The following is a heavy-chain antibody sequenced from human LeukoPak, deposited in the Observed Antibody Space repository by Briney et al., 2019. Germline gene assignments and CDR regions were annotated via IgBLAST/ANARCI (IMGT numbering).Heavy chain of an antibody. V-gene: IGHV3-74*01. Sequence: PGGSLRLSCAASGFTFSSFWMHWVRQAPGKGLVWVSHTNSDGSTTDYADSVRGRFTISRDNAKNSLYLQMNSLRAEDTAVYYCARDLLPKTPRDAFDIWGQGTMVTVSS. CDR3: ARDLLPKTPRDAFDI. CDR1: GFTFSSFW. J-gene: IGHJ3*02. CDR2: TNSDGSTT.